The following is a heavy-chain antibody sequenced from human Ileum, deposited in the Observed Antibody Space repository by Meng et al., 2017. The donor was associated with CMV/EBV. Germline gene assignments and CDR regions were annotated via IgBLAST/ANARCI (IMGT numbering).Heavy chain of an antibody. CDR3: AGGIAAAM. D-gene: IGHD6-13*01. CDR2: ISWNSGSI. V-gene: IGHV3-9*01. J-gene: IGHJ4*02. CDR1: GFTFDDYA. Sequence: LKISCAASGFTFDDYAMHWVRQAPGKGLEWVSGISWNSGSIGYADSVKGRFTISRDNAKNSLYLQMNSLRAEDTALYYCAGGIAAAMWGQGTLVTVSS.